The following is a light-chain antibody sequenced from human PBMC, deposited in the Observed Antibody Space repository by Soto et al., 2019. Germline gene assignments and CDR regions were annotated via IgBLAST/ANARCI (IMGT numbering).Light chain of an antibody. CDR3: SSYTTGSLHV. V-gene: IGLV2-14*01. CDR1: SSDVGGYNY. J-gene: IGLJ1*01. Sequence: QSVLTQPASVSGSPGQSIAISCTGTSSDVGGYNYVSWYQQHPGKAPKVMIYDVSNRPSGVSDRFSGSKSGNTASLTISGLQADDEADYYCSSYTTGSLHVSGPGTKVTIL. CDR2: DVS.